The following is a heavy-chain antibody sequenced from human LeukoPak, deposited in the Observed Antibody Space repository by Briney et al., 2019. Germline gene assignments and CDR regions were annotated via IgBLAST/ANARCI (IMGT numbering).Heavy chain of an antibody. CDR3: ARDLDSSSLPRGSWFDP. J-gene: IGHJ5*02. Sequence: GASVKVSCKASGGTFSSYAISWVRQAPGQGLEWMGGIIPIFGTANYAQKFQGRVTITVDESTSTAYMELSSLRSEDTAVYYCARDLDSSSLPRGSWFDPWGQGTLVTVSS. CDR1: GGTFSSYA. D-gene: IGHD6-13*01. CDR2: IIPIFGTA. V-gene: IGHV1-69*13.